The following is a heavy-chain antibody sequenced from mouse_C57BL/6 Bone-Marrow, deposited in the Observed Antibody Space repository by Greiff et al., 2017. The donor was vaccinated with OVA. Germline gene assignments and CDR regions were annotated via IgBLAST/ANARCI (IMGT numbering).Heavy chain of an antibody. CDR1: GFSLTSYA. J-gene: IGHJ3*01. CDR3: ARNYLGRAWFAY. CDR2: IWTGGGT. Sequence: VMLVESGPGLVAPSQSLSITFTVSGFSLTSYAISWVRQPPGKGLEWLGVIWTGGGTNYNSALKSRLSISKDNSKSQVFLKMNSLQTDDTARYYCARNYLGRAWFAYWGQGTLVTVSA. V-gene: IGHV2-9-1*01. D-gene: IGHD4-1*01.